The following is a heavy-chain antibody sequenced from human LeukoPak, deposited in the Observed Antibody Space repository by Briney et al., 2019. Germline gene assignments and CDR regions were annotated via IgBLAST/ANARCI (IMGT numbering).Heavy chain of an antibody. Sequence: SETLSLTCTVSGGSISSYYWSWIRQPAGKGLEWIGRIYTGGSTNYNPSLKSRVTMSVDTSNNQFSLNLTSVTVADTAVYYCARQNYDSSGYYYGLWGQGTLVTVSS. J-gene: IGHJ4*02. CDR3: ARQNYDSSGYYYGL. V-gene: IGHV4-4*07. CDR1: GGSISSYY. D-gene: IGHD3-22*01. CDR2: IYTGGST.